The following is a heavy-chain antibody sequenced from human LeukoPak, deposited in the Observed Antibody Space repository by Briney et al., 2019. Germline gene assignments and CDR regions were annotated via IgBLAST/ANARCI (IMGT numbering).Heavy chain of an antibody. J-gene: IGHJ4*02. Sequence: GGSLRLSCAASGFTFSGFGMHWVRQAPGKWLEWVAFIWYDGRDKYYVDSVKGRFTIYRHNSKSTLYLQMNSLRAEDTAMYYCAKDPYSYGSYFDYWGQGTLVTVSS. V-gene: IGHV3-30*02. CDR3: AKDPYSYGSYFDY. CDR2: IWYDGRDK. D-gene: IGHD5-18*01. CDR1: GFTFSGFG.